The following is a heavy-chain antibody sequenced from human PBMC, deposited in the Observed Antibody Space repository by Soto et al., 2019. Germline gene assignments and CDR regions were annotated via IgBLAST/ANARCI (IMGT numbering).Heavy chain of an antibody. Sequence: GGSLRLSCAASGFTFSDYYMSWIRQAPGKGLEWVSYFSISGITIYYVDSVKGRFTISRDNAKNSLYLQMNSLRAEDTAVYYCASNVVLRFLEWYYMDVWGKGTTVTVSS. V-gene: IGHV3-11*01. D-gene: IGHD3-3*01. CDR3: ASNVVLRFLEWYYMDV. CDR1: GFTFSDYY. CDR2: FSISGITI. J-gene: IGHJ6*03.